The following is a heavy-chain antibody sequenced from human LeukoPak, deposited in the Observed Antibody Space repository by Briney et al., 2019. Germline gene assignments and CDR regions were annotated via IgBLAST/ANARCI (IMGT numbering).Heavy chain of an antibody. CDR2: IYYSGST. CDR3: ARQGYSSSWYFDY. Sequence: KPSETLSLTCTVSGGSISSYYWSWIRQPPGKGLEWIGYIYYSGSTYYNPSLKSRVTISVDTSKNQFSLKLSSVTAADTAVYYCARQGYSSSWYFDYWGQGTLVTVSS. V-gene: IGHV4-59*08. J-gene: IGHJ4*02. D-gene: IGHD6-13*01. CDR1: GGSISSYY.